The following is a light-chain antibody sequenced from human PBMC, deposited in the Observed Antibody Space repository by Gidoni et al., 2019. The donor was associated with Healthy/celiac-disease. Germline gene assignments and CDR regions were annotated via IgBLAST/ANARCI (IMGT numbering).Light chain of an antibody. V-gene: IGKV1-39*01. CDR1: QSISSY. CDR3: QQSYSTPFT. Sequence: DIHMTQSPSSLSASVADRVTITCRASQSISSYLNWYPQKPGKAPKLLIYAASSLQSGVPSRFSGSGSGTDFTLTISSLKPEDFATYYCQQSYSTPFTFGPGTKVEIK. J-gene: IGKJ3*01. CDR2: AAS.